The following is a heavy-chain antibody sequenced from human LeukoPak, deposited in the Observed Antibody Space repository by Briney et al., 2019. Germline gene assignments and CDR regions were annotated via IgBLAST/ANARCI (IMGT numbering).Heavy chain of an antibody. D-gene: IGHD6-13*01. Sequence: GRSLRLSCAASGFTFSSYAMHWVRQAPGKGLEWVAVISYDGSNKYYADSVKGRFTISRDNSKNTLYLQMNSLRAEDTAVYYCAKVWYSTNWYGAFDIWGQGTTVTVSS. J-gene: IGHJ3*02. V-gene: IGHV3-30-3*01. CDR3: AKVWYSTNWYGAFDI. CDR1: GFTFSSYA. CDR2: ISYDGSNK.